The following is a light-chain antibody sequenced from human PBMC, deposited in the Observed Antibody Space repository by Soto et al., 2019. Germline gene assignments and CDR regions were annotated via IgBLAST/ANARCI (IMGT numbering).Light chain of an antibody. J-gene: IGKJ4*01. CDR3: QQCRNWPLT. Sequence: IVMTQSPATLSVSPGEGATLSCKASQNVYNNLAWYQQRPGQPPRLLIYDASTRATGISARSSGSGYGTEFTLTISSLQSEDFAVYFCQQCRNWPLTFGGGTKV. V-gene: IGKV3-15*01. CDR2: DAS. CDR1: QNVYNN.